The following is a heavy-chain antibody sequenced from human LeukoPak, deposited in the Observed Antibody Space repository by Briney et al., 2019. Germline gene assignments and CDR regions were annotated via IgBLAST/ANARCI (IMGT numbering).Heavy chain of an antibody. V-gene: IGHV1-46*01. J-gene: IGHJ4*02. Sequence: ASVKVSCKASGYTFTSYYMHWVRQAPGQGFEWMGIINPSGGSTSYAQKFQGRVTMTRDTSTSTVYMELSSLRSEDTAVYYCATNGVSTLDFDYWGQGTLVTVSS. D-gene: IGHD2-8*01. CDR1: GYTFTSYY. CDR3: ATNGVSTLDFDY. CDR2: INPSGGST.